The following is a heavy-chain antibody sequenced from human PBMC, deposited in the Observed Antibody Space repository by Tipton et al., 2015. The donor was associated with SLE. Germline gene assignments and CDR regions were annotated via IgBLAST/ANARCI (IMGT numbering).Heavy chain of an antibody. CDR3: ATLSLLGDAFDI. CDR1: GGSISISSYY. V-gene: IGHV4-39*01. D-gene: IGHD3-16*01. CDR2: IYYAGDT. J-gene: IGHJ3*02. Sequence: TLSLTCTVSGGSISISSYYWGWFRQPPGKGLEWIGTIYYAGDTDYNPSLKSRVTISVDTSKNQFSLKLNSVTAADTAVYYCATLSLLGDAFDIWGQGTMVTVSS.